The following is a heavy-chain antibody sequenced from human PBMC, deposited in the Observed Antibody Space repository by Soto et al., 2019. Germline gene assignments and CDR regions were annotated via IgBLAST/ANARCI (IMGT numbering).Heavy chain of an antibody. J-gene: IGHJ6*02. CDR1: GGSFSGYY. V-gene: IGHV4-34*01. CDR3: ERAGSSSSIMDV. D-gene: IGHD6-6*01. Sequence: PSETLSLTCAVYGGSFSGYYWSWIRQPPGKGLEWIGEINHSGSTNYNPSLKSRVTISVDTSKNQFSLRLSSVTAADTAVYYCERAGSSSSIMDVWGQGTTVTVSS. CDR2: INHSGST.